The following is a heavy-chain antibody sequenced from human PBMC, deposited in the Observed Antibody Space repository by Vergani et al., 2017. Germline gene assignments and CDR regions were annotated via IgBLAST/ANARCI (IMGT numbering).Heavy chain of an antibody. CDR2: INIGGRT. CDR3: ARGMTTETTDLDGFDI. Sequence: LVESGGGLVQPGGSLRLSCAASSFSVSSHYMTWVRQAPGKGLEWVSTINIGGRTYYADDVKGRLTLTRDDSKNTLHLQMNSLIPDDTAVYYCARGMTTETTDLDGFDIWGQGTMVSVSS. J-gene: IGHJ3*02. D-gene: IGHD4-17*01. CDR1: SFSVSSHY. V-gene: IGHV3-66*02.